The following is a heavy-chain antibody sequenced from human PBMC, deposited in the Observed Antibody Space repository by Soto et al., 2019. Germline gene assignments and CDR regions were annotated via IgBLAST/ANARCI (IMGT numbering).Heavy chain of an antibody. J-gene: IGHJ4*02. CDR2: INYRGNT. CDR1: GGSFYGYY. V-gene: IGHV4-34*01. Sequence: PSETLSLTCAVYGGSFYGYYWSWIRTPPGKGLEWIGSINYRGNTNYNPSLQTRVTISLDKSKSQFSLRLNSVTAADSAVYFCARLEGLATISYYFDFWGQGAQVTVSS. CDR3: ARLEGLATISYYFDF. D-gene: IGHD3-9*01.